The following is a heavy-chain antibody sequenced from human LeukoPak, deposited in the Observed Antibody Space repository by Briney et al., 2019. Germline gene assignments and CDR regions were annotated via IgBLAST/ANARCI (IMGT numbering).Heavy chain of an antibody. CDR3: AREQKVITFGGVIGP. J-gene: IGHJ5*02. V-gene: IGHV3-74*01. D-gene: IGHD3-16*01. Sequence: PGGSLRLSCAASGFTFSSYWMHWVRQAPGKGLVWVSRINSDGSSTSYADSVKGRCTISRDNAKNTLYLQMNSLSAEDTAVYYCAREQKVITFGGVIGPWGQGTLVTVSS. CDR1: GFTFSSYW. CDR2: INSDGSST.